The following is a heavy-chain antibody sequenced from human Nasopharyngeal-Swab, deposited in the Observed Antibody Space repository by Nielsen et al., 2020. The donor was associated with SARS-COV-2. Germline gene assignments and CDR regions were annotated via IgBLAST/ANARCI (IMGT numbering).Heavy chain of an antibody. CDR1: GDSISTQY. CDR2: IHASGKS. J-gene: IGHJ4*02. D-gene: IGHD5-18*01. V-gene: IGHV4-4*07. Sequence: SETLSLTCTVSGDSISTQYWSWVRQLAGKGLEWIGRIHASGKSNYNPSLKSRVNMSVDTSKKQFSLRLSSVTAADTAVYYCASSGYSYGTGPYDYWGQGTLVTVSS. CDR3: ASSGYSYGTGPYDY.